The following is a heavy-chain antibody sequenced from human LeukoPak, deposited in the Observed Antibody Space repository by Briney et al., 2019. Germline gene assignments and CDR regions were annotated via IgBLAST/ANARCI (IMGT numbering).Heavy chain of an antibody. V-gene: IGHV4-4*07. D-gene: IGHD3-22*01. CDR2: IYASGDT. CDR1: GGSISNYY. Sequence: PSETLSLTCTVSGGSISNYYWTWVRHSAGKGLEWIGRIYASGDTYYSPSLQSRVTMSVDTSKNQFSLRLNSATAADTAVYYCARDAYYYDTSGYYILDYWGQGTLVTVSS. CDR3: ARDAYYYDTSGYYILDY. J-gene: IGHJ4*02.